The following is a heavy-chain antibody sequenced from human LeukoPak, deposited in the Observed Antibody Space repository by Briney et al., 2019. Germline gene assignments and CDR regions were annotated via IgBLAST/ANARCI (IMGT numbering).Heavy chain of an antibody. CDR3: ARVRDYHGSGSYEDY. CDR1: GGSISSSSSY. D-gene: IGHD3-10*01. V-gene: IGHV4-39*07. CDR2: IYYSGST. J-gene: IGHJ4*02. Sequence: SETLSLTCTVSGGSISSSSSYWGWIRQPPGKGLEWIGSIYYSGSTYYNPSLKSRVTISVDTSKNQFSLKLSSVTAADTAVYYCARVRDYHGSGSYEDYWGQGTLVTVSS.